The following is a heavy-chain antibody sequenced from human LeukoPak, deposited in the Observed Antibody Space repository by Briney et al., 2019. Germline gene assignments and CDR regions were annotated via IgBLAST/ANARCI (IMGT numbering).Heavy chain of an antibody. J-gene: IGHJ4*02. CDR2: ISYDGSNK. V-gene: IGHV3-30*04. CDR1: GFTFTTYA. Sequence: GGSLRLSCAASGFTFTTYAMSWVRQAPKKGLEWVAVISYDGSNKYYADSVKGRFTISRDNSKNTLYLQMNSLRAEDTAVYYCAREGYDILTGYGLFDYWGQGTLVTVSS. CDR3: AREGYDILTGYGLFDY. D-gene: IGHD3-9*01.